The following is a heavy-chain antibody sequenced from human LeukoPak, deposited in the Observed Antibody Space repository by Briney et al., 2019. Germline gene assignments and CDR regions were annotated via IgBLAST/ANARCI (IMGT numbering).Heavy chain of an antibody. CDR3: AWDSSGGFYYYYGMDV. V-gene: IGHV3-23*01. J-gene: IGHJ6*02. CDR2: ISGSGGST. Sequence: SGGSLRLSCAASGFTFSSYAMSWVRQAPGKGLEWVSAISGSGGSTYYADSVKGRFTISRDNSKNTLYLQMNSLRAEDTAVYYRAWDSSGGFYYYYGMDVWGQGTTVTVSS. D-gene: IGHD3-22*01. CDR1: GFTFSSYA.